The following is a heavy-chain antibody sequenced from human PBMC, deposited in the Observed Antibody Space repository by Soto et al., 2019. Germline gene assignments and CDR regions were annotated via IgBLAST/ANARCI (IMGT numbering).Heavy chain of an antibody. CDR3: ASGGIFGVPEGY. V-gene: IGHV4-34*01. Sequence: SETLSLTCAVYGGSFSGYYWSWIRQPPGKGLEWIGEINHSGSTNYNPSLKSRVTISVDTSKNQFSLKLSSVTAADTAVYYCASGGIFGVPEGYWGQGTLVTVSS. J-gene: IGHJ4*02. D-gene: IGHD3-3*01. CDR1: GGSFSGYY. CDR2: INHSGST.